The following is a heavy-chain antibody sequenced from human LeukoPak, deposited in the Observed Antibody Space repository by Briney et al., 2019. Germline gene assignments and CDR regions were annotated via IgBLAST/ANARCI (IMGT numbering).Heavy chain of an antibody. V-gene: IGHV3-21*01. CDR3: ARSKRPYCGGDLRCPFDI. J-gene: IGHJ3*02. CDR1: GFTFSSYS. D-gene: IGHD2-21*02. CDR2: ISSSSSYI. Sequence: PGGSLRLSCAASGFTFSSYSMNWVRQAPGKGLEWVSSISSSSSYIYYADSVKGRFTISRDNAKNSLYLQMNSLRAEDTAVYYCARSKRPYCGGDLRCPFDIWGQGTMVTVSS.